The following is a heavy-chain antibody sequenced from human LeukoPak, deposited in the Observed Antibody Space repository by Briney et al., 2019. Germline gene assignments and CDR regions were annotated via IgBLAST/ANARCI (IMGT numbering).Heavy chain of an antibody. CDR3: ARGNAARPLYYFDY. D-gene: IGHD6-6*01. CDR2: IYYSGST. V-gene: IGHV4-59*01. Sequence: SETLSLTCTVSGGSISSYYWSWIRQPPGKGLEWIGYIYYSGSTNYNPSLKSRVTIPVDTSKNQFSLKLSSVTAADTAVYYCARGNAARPLYYFDYWGQEPWSPSPQ. CDR1: GGSISSYY. J-gene: IGHJ4*01.